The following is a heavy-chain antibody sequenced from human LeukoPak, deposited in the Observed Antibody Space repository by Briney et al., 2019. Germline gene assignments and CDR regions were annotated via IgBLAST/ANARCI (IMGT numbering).Heavy chain of an antibody. CDR3: ARGQIVVVPAAMYY. CDR1: GFTFSSYS. D-gene: IGHD2-2*01. J-gene: IGHJ4*02. Sequence: PGGSLRLSCAASGFTFSSYSMNWVRQAPGKGLEWVSSISSSSSYIYYADSVKGRFTISRDNSKNTLYLQMNSLRAEDTAVYYCARGQIVVVPAAMYYWGQGTLVTVSS. CDR2: ISSSSSYI. V-gene: IGHV3-21*01.